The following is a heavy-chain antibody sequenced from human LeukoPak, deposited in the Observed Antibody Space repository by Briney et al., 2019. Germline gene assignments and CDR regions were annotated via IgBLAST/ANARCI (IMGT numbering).Heavy chain of an antibody. CDR2: ISYDGSNK. Sequence: GGSLRLSCAASGFTFSDYYMSWIRQAPGKGLEWVAVISYDGSNKYYADSVKGRFTISRDNSKNTLYLQMNSLRAEDTAVYYCARGRGYSYGYFDYWGQGTLVTVSS. D-gene: IGHD5-18*01. CDR3: ARGRGYSYGYFDY. CDR1: GFTFSDYY. J-gene: IGHJ4*02. V-gene: IGHV3-30-3*01.